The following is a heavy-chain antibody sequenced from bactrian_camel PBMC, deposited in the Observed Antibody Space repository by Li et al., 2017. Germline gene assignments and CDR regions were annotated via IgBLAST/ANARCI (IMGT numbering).Heavy chain of an antibody. V-gene: IGHV3S1*01. CDR1: GYKYDSWSGSC. J-gene: IGHJ4*01. CDR2: IFSAGGST. D-gene: IGHD3*01. Sequence: HVQLVESGGGSVQAGGSLRMSCVSSGYKYDSWSGSCMAWFRQLPGKEREAVASIFSAGGSTYYADSVQGRFTISQNNAKDTVYLQMDRLKPEDTAMYTCVADISNCMTSIQDLGTRDFNRRGQGTQVTVS. CDR3: VADISNCMTSIQDLGTRDFNR.